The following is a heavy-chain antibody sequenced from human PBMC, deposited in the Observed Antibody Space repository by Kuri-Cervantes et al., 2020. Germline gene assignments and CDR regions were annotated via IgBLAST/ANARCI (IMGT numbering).Heavy chain of an antibody. V-gene: IGHV3-33*01. J-gene: IGHJ2*01. CDR3: ARGASKVLRYFDWLGRPTYHFDL. CDR1: GLTFRNHG. Sequence: GESLKISCAASGLTFRNHGLHWVRQTPDKRLEWVALIWNDGTTTFYADSVKGRFTISRDNSKNTLHLQMNSLRVEDTAVYYCARGASKVLRYFDWLGRPTYHFDLWGRGTLVTVSS. D-gene: IGHD3-9*01. CDR2: IWNDGTTT.